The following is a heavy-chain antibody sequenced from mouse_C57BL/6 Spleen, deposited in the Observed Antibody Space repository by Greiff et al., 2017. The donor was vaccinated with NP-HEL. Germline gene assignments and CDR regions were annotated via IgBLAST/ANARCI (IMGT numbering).Heavy chain of an antibody. D-gene: IGHD1-1*01. CDR3: ARGRRTVYAMDY. CDR1: GYTFTSYW. J-gene: IGHJ4*01. CDR2: IDPSDSYT. Sequence: QVQLQQPGAELVKPGASVKLSCKASGYTFTSYWMQWVKQRPGQGLEWIGEIDPSDSYTNYNQKFKGKATLTVDTSSSPAYMQLSSLTSEDSAVYYCARGRRTVYAMDYWGQGTTVTVSS. V-gene: IGHV1-50*01.